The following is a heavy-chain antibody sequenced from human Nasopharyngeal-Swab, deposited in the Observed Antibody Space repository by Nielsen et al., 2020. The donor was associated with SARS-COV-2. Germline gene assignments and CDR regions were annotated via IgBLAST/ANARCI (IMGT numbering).Heavy chain of an antibody. CDR3: VREPNSGVYFDS. J-gene: IGHJ4*02. CDR2: IYYNGNS. V-gene: IGHV4-59*13. D-gene: IGHD5-12*01. CDR1: GGSINNNY. Sequence: SETLSPTCTASGGSINNNYWNWIRQPPGKGLEWIGYIYYNGNSNYNPSLKSRVTMSVDTSKNQFSLKLSSVTAMDTAVYYCVREPNSGVYFDSWGQGSLVTVSS.